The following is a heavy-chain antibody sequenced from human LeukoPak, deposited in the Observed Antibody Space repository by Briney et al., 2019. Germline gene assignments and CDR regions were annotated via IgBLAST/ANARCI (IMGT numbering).Heavy chain of an antibody. J-gene: IGHJ4*02. CDR3: ARDLMGIAYRGAFYY. V-gene: IGHV3-48*03. Sequence: PGGSLRLSCTASGFTFRFYEMNWVRQAPGKGLEWLSYISGSGTIDYADSVKGRFTISRDNAKNSLYLQINSLRAEDTAVYYCARDLMGIAYRGAFYYWGQGTLVTVSS. CDR1: GFTFRFYE. CDR2: ISGSGTI. D-gene: IGHD6-13*01.